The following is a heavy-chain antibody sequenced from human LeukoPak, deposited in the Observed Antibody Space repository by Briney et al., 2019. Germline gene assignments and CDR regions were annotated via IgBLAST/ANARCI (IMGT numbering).Heavy chain of an antibody. CDR3: AKEFTGGWPFDF. V-gene: IGHV3-23*01. D-gene: IGHD6-19*01. CDR1: GFTFSNYA. CDR2: ITSTGAGT. Sequence: PGGSLRLSCAASGFTFSNYAMTWVRQAPGKGPEWVSSITSTGAGTFYGGSVKGRFTISRDNSENTLFLQMNSLRVEDTAIYYCAKEFTGGWPFDFWGQGTLVTVSS. J-gene: IGHJ4*02.